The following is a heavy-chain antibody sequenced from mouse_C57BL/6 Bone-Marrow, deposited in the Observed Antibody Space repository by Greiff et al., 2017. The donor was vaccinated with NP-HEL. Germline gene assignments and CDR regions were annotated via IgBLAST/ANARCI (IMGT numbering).Heavy chain of an antibody. Sequence: QVQLQQPGAELVRPGSSVKLSCKASGYTFTNYWLDWVKQRPGHGLEWIGNIFPSDSETHYNQKFKDKATLTVDISSNTAYLQLSSLTSEDSAVYYCARYGIYLSRFDVLGQGTTLTVSS. J-gene: IGHJ2*01. V-gene: IGHV1-61*01. CDR3: ARYGIYLSRFDV. CDR2: IFPSDSET. CDR1: GYTFTNYW. D-gene: IGHD2-1*01.